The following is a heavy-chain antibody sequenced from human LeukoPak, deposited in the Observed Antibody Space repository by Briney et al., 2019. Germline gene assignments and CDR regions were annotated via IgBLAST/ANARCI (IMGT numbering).Heavy chain of an antibody. D-gene: IGHD6-19*01. J-gene: IGHJ5*02. Sequence: SETLSLTYTVSGGSISSYYWSWIRQPPGKGLEWIGYIYYSGSTNYNPSLKSRVTISVDTSKNQFSLKLSSVTAADTAVYYCARGKAVAGGNWFDPWGQGTLVTVSS. V-gene: IGHV4-59*08. CDR2: IYYSGST. CDR1: GGSISSYY. CDR3: ARGKAVAGGNWFDP.